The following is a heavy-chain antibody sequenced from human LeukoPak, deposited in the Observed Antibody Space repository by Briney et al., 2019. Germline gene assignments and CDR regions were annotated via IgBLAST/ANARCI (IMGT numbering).Heavy chain of an antibody. V-gene: IGHV4-34*01. Sequence: SETLSLTCAVYGGSFSGYYWSWIRQPPGKGLEWIGEINHSGSTNYNPSLKSRVTISVDTSKNQFSLKLSSVTAADTAVYYCARRYSSRGDPWGQGTLVTVSS. CDR1: GGSFSGYY. J-gene: IGHJ5*02. CDR3: ARRYSSRGDP. D-gene: IGHD6-13*01. CDR2: INHSGST.